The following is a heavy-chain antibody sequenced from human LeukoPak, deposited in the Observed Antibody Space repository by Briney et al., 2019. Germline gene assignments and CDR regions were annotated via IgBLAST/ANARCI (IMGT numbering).Heavy chain of an antibody. CDR2: ISAYNGHT. D-gene: IGHD1-26*01. CDR1: GYTFSNYA. V-gene: IGHV1-18*01. Sequence: ASVKVSFKASGYTFSNYAISWVRQAPGQGLEWVGWISAYNGHTNYAQNLQGRVTMTTDTSTSTAYMELRSLRSADTAVYYCARGPVWELPPFDYWGQGTLVTVSS. CDR3: ARGPVWELPPFDY. J-gene: IGHJ4*02.